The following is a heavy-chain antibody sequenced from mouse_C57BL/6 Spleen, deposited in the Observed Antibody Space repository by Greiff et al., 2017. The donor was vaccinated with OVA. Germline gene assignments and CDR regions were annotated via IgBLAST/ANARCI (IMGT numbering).Heavy chain of an antibody. J-gene: IGHJ2*01. V-gene: IGHV3-6*01. Sequence: EVQLQQSGPGLVKPSQSLSLTCSVTGYSITSGYYWNWIRQFPGNKLEWMGYISYDGSNNYNPSLKNRISITRDTSKNQFFLKLNSVTTEDTATYYCARDGSSGDGDYWGQGTTLTVSS. D-gene: IGHD3-2*02. CDR2: ISYDGSN. CDR3: ARDGSSGDGDY. CDR1: GYSITSGYY.